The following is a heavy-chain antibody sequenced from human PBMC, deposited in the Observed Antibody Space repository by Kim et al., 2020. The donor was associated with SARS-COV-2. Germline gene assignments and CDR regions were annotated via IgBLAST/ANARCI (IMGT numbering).Heavy chain of an antibody. V-gene: IGHV3-23*01. Sequence: GGSLRLSCVASGFTFSSYAMHWVRQAPGKGLEWVSAISGSGGTTYYADSVKGQFTISRDNARNTLYLHMNSLRGEDTAVYYCARRPSRFLDYLGQGTLVT. J-gene: IGHJ4*02. CDR1: GFTFSSYA. CDR3: ARRPSRFLDY. CDR2: ISGSGGTT. D-gene: IGHD3-3*01.